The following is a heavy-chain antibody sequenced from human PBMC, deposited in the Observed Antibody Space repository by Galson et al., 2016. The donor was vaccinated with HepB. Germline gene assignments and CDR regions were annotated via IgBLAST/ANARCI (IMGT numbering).Heavy chain of an antibody. CDR1: DGSIKISGSY. J-gene: IGHJ6*02. CDR3: ARHTFNSYDNQGSYKVDV. CDR2: VYYSGAT. V-gene: IGHV4-39*01. D-gene: IGHD3-9*01. Sequence: SETLSLTCTVSDGSIKISGSYWGWIRQPPGKGPEWIGSVYYSGATTYSPSFRSRVTISVDTSKDQFSLTLRTVSAADTAVYYCARHTFNSYDNQGSYKVDVWGPGTTVTVSS.